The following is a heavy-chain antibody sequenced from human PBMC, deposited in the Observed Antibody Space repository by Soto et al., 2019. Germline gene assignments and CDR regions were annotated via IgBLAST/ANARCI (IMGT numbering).Heavy chain of an antibody. CDR3: ARHSYALGYSSSWHNFDY. V-gene: IGHV1-69*06. CDR2: IIPIFGTA. CDR1: GGTFSSYA. D-gene: IGHD6-13*01. J-gene: IGHJ4*02. Sequence: QVQLVQSGAEVKKPGSSVKVSCKASGGTFSSYAISWVRQAPGQVLEWMGGIIPIFGTANYAQKFQGRVTIAADKSTSTAYMELSSLRSEDTAVYYCARHSYALGYSSSWHNFDYWGQGTLVTVSS.